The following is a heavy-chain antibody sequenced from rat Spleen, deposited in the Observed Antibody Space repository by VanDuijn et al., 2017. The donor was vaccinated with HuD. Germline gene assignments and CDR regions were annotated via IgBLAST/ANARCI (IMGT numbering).Heavy chain of an antibody. D-gene: IGHD1-1*01. CDR2: IGPSGGSI. J-gene: IGHJ3*01. V-gene: IGHV5-25*01. CDR3: TTVVQGHGFAY. CDR1: GFTFSAYD. Sequence: EVQLVESGGGLVQPGRSMKLSCAASGFTFSAYDMAWVRQAPTKGLEWVASIGPSGGSIYYPDSVKGRFTISRDNAQNTLYLQMNSLRSEDTATYYCTTVVQGHGFAYWGQGTLVTVSS.